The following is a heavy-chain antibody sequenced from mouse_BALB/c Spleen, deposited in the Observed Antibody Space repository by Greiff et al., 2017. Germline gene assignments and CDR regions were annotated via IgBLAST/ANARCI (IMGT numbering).Heavy chain of an antibody. CDR3: ASSYYDYDGFAY. D-gene: IGHD2-4*01. Sequence: VQLQESGAELAKPGASVKMSCKASGYTFTSYWMHWVKQRPGQGLEWIGYINPSTGYTEYNQKFKDKATLTADKSSSTAYMQLSSLTSEDSAVYYCASSYYDYDGFAYWGQGTLVTVSA. V-gene: IGHV1-7*01. CDR1: GYTFTSYW. J-gene: IGHJ3*01. CDR2: INPSTGYT.